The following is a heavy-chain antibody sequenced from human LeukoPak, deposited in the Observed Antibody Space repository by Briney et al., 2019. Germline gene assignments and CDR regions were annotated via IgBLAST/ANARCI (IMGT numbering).Heavy chain of an antibody. Sequence: GESLKISCLGSGYSFTSYWIGWVRQMPEKGLEWMGIIFTGDSDTRYSTSFHGQVTISADKSISTAYLQWSSLKASDTAMYYCARRYGAYGGDDFWGQGTLVTVSS. CDR1: GYSFTSYW. CDR2: IFTGDSDT. D-gene: IGHD5-12*01. CDR3: ARRYGAYGGDDF. J-gene: IGHJ4*02. V-gene: IGHV5-51*01.